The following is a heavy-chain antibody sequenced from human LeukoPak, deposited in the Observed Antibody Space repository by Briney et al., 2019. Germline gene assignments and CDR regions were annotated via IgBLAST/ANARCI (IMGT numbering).Heavy chain of an antibody. Sequence: AASVKVSCKTSGYTFVSYAINWVRQAPGQGLEWMGWVSVYNGNTYAQKFQDRVTMTTDTSTSTAYMELRSLRSDDTAVYYCARGNIVVVPPASVFDPWGQGTLVTVSS. J-gene: IGHJ5*02. D-gene: IGHD2-2*01. V-gene: IGHV1-18*01. CDR2: VSVYNGNT. CDR3: ARGNIVVVPPASVFDP. CDR1: GYTFVSYA.